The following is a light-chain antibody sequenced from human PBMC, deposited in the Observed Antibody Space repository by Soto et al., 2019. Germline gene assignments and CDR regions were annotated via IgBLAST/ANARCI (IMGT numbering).Light chain of an antibody. CDR3: QQDGRSPWT. CDR1: QSVSSSY. Sequence: LSRTPHTLCLSPGERDTLSCTASQSVSSSYLVWHQQKPGQAPRLLIYAASRRATGIQDRLSGSGSVTDFTLTISIVEQEDFAVYYCQQDGRSPWTFGEGTKVDIK. CDR2: AAS. J-gene: IGKJ1*01. V-gene: IGKV3-20*01.